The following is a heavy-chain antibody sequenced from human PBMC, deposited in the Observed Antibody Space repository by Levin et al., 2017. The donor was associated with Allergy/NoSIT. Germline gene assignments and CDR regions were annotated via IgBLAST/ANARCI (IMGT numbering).Heavy chain of an antibody. D-gene: IGHD3-10*01. CDR1: GGSISSYY. V-gene: IGHV4-59*01. CDR3: AREIGDGVAFDI. Sequence: SETLSLTCTVSGGSISSYYWSWIRQPPGKGLEWIGYIYYSGSTNYNPSLKSRVTISVDTSKNQFSLKLSSVTAADTAVYYCAREIGDGVAFDIWGQGTMVTVSS. J-gene: IGHJ3*02. CDR2: IYYSGST.